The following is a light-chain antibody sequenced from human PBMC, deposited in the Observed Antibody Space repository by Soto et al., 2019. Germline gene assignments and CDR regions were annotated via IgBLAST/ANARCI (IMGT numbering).Light chain of an antibody. V-gene: IGLV2-14*01. J-gene: IGLJ2*01. CDR3: SSYTSSSTRV. Sequence: QSALTQPSSVSGSPGQSITISCTGTSSDVGGYNYVSGYQQHPGKAPKLMIYEVSNRHSGGSNRFSGSKSGNTASLTISGLQAEDDADYYCSSYTSSSTRVFGGGTKLTVL. CDR1: SSDVGGYNY. CDR2: EVS.